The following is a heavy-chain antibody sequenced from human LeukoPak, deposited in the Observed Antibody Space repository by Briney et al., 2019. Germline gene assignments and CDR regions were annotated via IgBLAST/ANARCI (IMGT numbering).Heavy chain of an antibody. V-gene: IGHV3-33*05. J-gene: IGHJ4*02. D-gene: IGHD6-19*01. CDR2: ISYDGSNK. Sequence: GKSLRLACAASGLSLTTHGMHWVCQAPGKGLEGVAVISYDGSNKYYADSVKVRFTISRDNSKNTLYLQMNSLRAEDTAVYYCAKVIDEVAGDLGRDYWGQGTLVTVSS. CDR3: AKVIDEVAGDLGRDY. CDR1: GLSLTTHG.